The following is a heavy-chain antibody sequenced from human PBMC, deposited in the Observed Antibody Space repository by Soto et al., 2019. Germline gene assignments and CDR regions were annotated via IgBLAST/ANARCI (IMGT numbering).Heavy chain of an antibody. Sequence: QVQLVQSGAEVKKPGSSVKVSCKASGGTFSSYAISWVRQAPGQGLEWMGGIIPIFGTANYAQKFQGRVTITADKSTRTVYKELSSLRSADTAVYYCAREVTMIVVVTANWFDPWGQGTLVTVSS. J-gene: IGHJ5*02. CDR2: IIPIFGTA. D-gene: IGHD3-22*01. CDR1: GGTFSSYA. V-gene: IGHV1-69*14. CDR3: AREVTMIVVVTANWFDP.